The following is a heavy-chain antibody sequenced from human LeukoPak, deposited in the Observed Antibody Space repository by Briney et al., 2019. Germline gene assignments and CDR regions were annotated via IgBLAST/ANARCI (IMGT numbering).Heavy chain of an antibody. D-gene: IGHD2-15*01. CDR2: INPNSGGT. J-gene: IGHJ6*03. V-gene: IGHV1-2*06. Sequence: ASVKVSCKASGYTFTGYYTHWVRQAPGQGLEWMGRINPNSGGTNYAQKFQGRVTMTRDTSISTAYMELSRLRSDDTAVYYCARDTVVVVADYYYYYMDVWGKGTTVTVSS. CDR1: GYTFTGYY. CDR3: ARDTVVVVADYYYYYMDV.